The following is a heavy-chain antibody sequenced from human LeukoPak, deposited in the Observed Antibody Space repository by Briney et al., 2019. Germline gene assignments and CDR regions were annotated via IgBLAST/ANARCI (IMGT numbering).Heavy chain of an antibody. CDR3: VNPGWYYDSSGYSYYYGMDV. D-gene: IGHD3-22*01. CDR2: IVSNGDST. V-gene: IGHV3-64D*09. Sequence: QTGGSLRLSCSASGFTFSRYGMHWVRQAPGKGLEYVSAIVSNGDSTYYADSVKGRFTISRDNAKNTLYHQMSSLRPDDTAVYYCVNPGWYYDSSGYSYYYGMDVWGQGTTVTVSS. J-gene: IGHJ6*02. CDR1: GFTFSRYG.